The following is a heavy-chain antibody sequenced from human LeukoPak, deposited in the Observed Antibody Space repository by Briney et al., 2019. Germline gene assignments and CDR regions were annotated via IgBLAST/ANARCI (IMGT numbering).Heavy chain of an antibody. CDR3: TKDRGGYCSSTSCSLYFDS. J-gene: IGHJ4*02. V-gene: IGHV3-23*01. D-gene: IGHD2-2*01. Sequence: GGSLRLSCAASGSTFSSYAMSWVRQAPGKGLEWVSAISGCGGSTYYADSVKGRFTISRDNSKNTLYLQMNSQRAEDTAVYYCTKDRGGYCSSTSCSLYFDSWGQGTLVTVSS. CDR1: GSTFSSYA. CDR2: ISGCGGST.